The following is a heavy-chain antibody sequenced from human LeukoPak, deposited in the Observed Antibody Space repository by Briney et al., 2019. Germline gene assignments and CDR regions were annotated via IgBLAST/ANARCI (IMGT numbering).Heavy chain of an antibody. V-gene: IGHV3-33*01. Sequence: GRSLRLSCAASGFTFSSYGMHWVRQAPGKGLEWVAVIWYDGTNKYYADSVKGRFTLSRDNSKNTLYLQLNSLRAEDTAVYYCARDRRYSSGWYGLYAFDIWGQGTMVTVSS. CDR2: IWYDGTNK. D-gene: IGHD6-19*01. J-gene: IGHJ3*02. CDR1: GFTFSSYG. CDR3: ARDRRYSSGWYGLYAFDI.